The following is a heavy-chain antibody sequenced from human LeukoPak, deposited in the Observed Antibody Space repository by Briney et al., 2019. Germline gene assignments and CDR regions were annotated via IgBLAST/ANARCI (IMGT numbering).Heavy chain of an antibody. CDR3: AKDINDSSGWDAFDI. V-gene: IGHV3-48*03. Sequence: GGSLRLSCAASGFTFSSYEMNWVRQAPGKGLEWVLYISSSGSTIYYAYSVKGRFTISRDNAKNSLYLQMNSLRAEDMALYYCAKDINDSSGWDAFDIWGQGTMVTVSS. CDR2: ISSSGSTI. J-gene: IGHJ3*02. CDR1: GFTFSSYE. D-gene: IGHD3-22*01.